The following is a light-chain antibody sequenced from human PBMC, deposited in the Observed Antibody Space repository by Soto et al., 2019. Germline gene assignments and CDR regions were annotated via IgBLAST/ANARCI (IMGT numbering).Light chain of an antibody. CDR2: TAS. Sequence: DIQLTQSPSFLSASVGDRVTITCRASQGIRIYAAWYQQKPGKAPNLLIYTASALQGGVPSRFSGSGSGTEFTLTISSAQPEDSAIYYCQQLSSYPITFGQGTRLEIK. CDR1: QGIRIY. CDR3: QQLSSYPIT. J-gene: IGKJ5*01. V-gene: IGKV1-9*01.